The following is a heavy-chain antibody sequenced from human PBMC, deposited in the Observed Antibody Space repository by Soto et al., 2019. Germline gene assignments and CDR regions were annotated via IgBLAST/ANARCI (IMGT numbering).Heavy chain of an antibody. V-gene: IGHV1-2*04. CDR2: INPSSGGT. CDR1: GYTFAGYH. J-gene: IGHJ5*02. D-gene: IGHD2-21*02. Sequence: GASVKVSCKASGYTFAGYHMFWVRQAPGQGLEWMGGINPSSGGTDYAQKFKGWVTMTRDTSISTAYMELSRLRSDDTAVYYCVRGASVTATSPGWFDPWGQGTLVTVSS. CDR3: VRGASVTATSPGWFDP.